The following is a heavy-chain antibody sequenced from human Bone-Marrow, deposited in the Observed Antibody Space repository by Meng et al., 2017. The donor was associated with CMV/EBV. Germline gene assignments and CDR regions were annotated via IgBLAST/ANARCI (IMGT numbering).Heavy chain of an antibody. CDR2: INPNSGGT. Sequence: ASVKVSCKASGYTFTGYYMHWVRQAPGQGLEWMGWINPNSGGTNYAQKFQGRVTMTRDTSISTAYMELSRLRSDDTAVYYCARAPRGSYYSTTKLSTWFDPWGQGTLVTVSS. V-gene: IGHV1-2*02. J-gene: IGHJ5*02. CDR3: ARAPRGSYYSTTKLSTWFDP. CDR1: GYTFTGYY. D-gene: IGHD1-26*01.